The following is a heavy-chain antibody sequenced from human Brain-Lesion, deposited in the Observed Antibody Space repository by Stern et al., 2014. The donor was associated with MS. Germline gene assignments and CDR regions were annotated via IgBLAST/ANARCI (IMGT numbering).Heavy chain of an antibody. CDR1: GGSISSGGYY. J-gene: IGHJ6*02. Sequence: DQLVESGPGLVKPSQTLSLSCTVSGGSISSGGYYWSWIRQPAGKGLEWIGRIFNSGSTSYNPSLKSRATISIDTSKNQFSLGLNSMTAADTAVYYCARGRVVPGFQYYATDVWGQGTTVIVSS. CDR2: IFNSGST. V-gene: IGHV4-61*02. D-gene: IGHD2-2*01. CDR3: ARGRVVPGFQYYATDV.